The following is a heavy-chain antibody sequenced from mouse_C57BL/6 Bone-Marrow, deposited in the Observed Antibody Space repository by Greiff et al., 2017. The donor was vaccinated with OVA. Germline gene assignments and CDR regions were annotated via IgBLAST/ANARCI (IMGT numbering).Heavy chain of an antibody. J-gene: IGHJ3*01. CDR1: GYAFSSYW. D-gene: IGHD2-3*01. Sequence: QVQLKQSGAELVKPGASVKISCKASGYAFSSYWMNWVKQRPGQGLEWIGQIYPGDGDTNYNGKFKGKATLTADKSSSTAYMQLSSLTSEDSAVYFCARFDDGSPWFAYWGQGTLVTVSA. CDR2: IYPGDGDT. V-gene: IGHV1-80*01. CDR3: ARFDDGSPWFAY.